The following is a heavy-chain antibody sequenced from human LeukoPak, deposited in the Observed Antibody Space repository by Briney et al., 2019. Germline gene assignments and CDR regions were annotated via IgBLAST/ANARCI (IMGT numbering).Heavy chain of an antibody. CDR3: AHRGLRFLEWLTWFDA. D-gene: IGHD3-3*01. CDR1: VFSLSTSGVG. CDR2: IYWDDDK. Sequence: SGPTLVNPTQTLTLTCTFSVFSLSTSGVGVGWIRQPPGKALEWLALIYWDDDKRYSPSLKSRLTITKDTSKNQVVLTMTNMDPVDTATYYCAHRGLRFLEWLTWFDAWGQGTLVTVSS. V-gene: IGHV2-5*02. J-gene: IGHJ5*02.